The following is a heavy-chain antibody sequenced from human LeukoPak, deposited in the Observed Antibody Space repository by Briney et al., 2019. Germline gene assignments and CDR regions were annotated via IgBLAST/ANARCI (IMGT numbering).Heavy chain of an antibody. V-gene: IGHV3-53*01. J-gene: IGHJ6*02. CDR3: ARYYGSGSYVTGGMDV. Sequence: GGSLRLSCAASGFTVSSNYMSWVRRAPGKGLEWVSVFYSGGATYYADSVKGRFTMSRDNVKNSLYLQMNSLRAEDTAVYYCARYYGSGSYVTGGMDVWGQGTTVTVSS. CDR2: FYSGGAT. CDR1: GFTVSSNY. D-gene: IGHD3-10*01.